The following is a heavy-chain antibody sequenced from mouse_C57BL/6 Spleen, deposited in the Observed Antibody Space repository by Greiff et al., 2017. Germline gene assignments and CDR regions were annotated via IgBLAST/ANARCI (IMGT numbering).Heavy chain of an antibody. CDR2: IDPETGGT. Sequence: VQLQESGAELVRPGASVTLSCKASGYTFTDYEMHWVKQTPVHGLEWIGAIDPETGGTAYNQKFKGKAILTADKSSSTAYMELRSLTSEDSAVYYCTGGDFDYWGQGTTLTVSS. V-gene: IGHV1-15*01. CDR3: TGGDFDY. CDR1: GYTFTDYE. J-gene: IGHJ2*01.